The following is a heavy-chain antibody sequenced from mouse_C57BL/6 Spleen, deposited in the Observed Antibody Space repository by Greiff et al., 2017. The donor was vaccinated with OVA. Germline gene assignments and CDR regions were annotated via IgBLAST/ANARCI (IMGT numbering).Heavy chain of an antibody. CDR1: GFTFSDYG. CDR3: ATYYSNYDWYFDV. Sequence: EVKLVESGGGLVKPGGSLKLSCAASGFTFSDYGMHWVRQAPEKGLEWVAYISSGSSTIYYADTVKGRFTISRDNATNTLFLQMTSLRSEDTAMYYCATYYSNYDWYFDVWGTGTTVTVSS. CDR2: ISSGSSTI. D-gene: IGHD2-5*01. J-gene: IGHJ1*03. V-gene: IGHV5-17*01.